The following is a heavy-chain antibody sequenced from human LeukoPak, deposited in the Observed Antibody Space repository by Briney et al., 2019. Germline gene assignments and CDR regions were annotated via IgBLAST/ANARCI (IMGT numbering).Heavy chain of an antibody. CDR2: IKQDGSEK. V-gene: IGHV3-7*01. J-gene: IGHJ4*02. D-gene: IGHD3-16*02. CDR1: GFTFSSYW. Sequence: QPGGSLRLSCAASGFTFSSYWMSWLRQAPGKGLEWVANIKQDGSEKYYVDSVKGRFTISRDNAKNSLYLQMNSLRAEDTAVYYCARDGDYDYVWGSYRYPPFDYWGQGTLVTVSS. CDR3: ARDGDYDYVWGSYRYPPFDY.